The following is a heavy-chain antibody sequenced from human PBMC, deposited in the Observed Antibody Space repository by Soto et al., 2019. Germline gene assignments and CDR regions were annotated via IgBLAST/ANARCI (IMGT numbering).Heavy chain of an antibody. D-gene: IGHD4-17*01. CDR2: ILPIFGTR. J-gene: IGHJ3*02. V-gene: IGHV1-69*01. Sequence: QVQLVQSGTEVKKPGSSVKVSCKASGGTFSKYAVSWVRQAPGQGLEWMGGILPIFGTRHYAQNFQGRVTITADESTNMTYMELSSLRSEDTAVYYCARVAGPYDYGGTWKMMAFDIWGQGTMVTVSS. CDR3: ARVAGPYDYGGTWKMMAFDI. CDR1: GGTFSKYA.